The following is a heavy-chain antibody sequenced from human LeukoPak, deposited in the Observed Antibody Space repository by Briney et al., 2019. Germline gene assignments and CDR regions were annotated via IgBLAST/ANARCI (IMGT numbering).Heavy chain of an antibody. CDR2: ISSGSSYI. CDR1: GYTFSSYS. V-gene: IGHV3-21*01. D-gene: IGHD3-22*01. CDR3: ARSFYDSSGYPNFDY. Sequence: PGGPLRLSCAASGYTFSSYSMNWVRQAPGKGLEWVSFISSGSSYIYYGDSVKGRFTISRDNAKKSLYPQMNSLRAEDTAVYFCARSFYDSSGYPNFDYWGQGTLVTVSS. J-gene: IGHJ4*02.